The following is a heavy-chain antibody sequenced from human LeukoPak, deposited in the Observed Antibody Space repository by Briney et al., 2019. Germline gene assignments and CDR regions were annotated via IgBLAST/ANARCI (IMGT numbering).Heavy chain of an antibody. CDR3: ARYSSSGWYFDF. J-gene: IGHJ4*02. D-gene: IGHD6-19*01. Sequence: SETLSLTCTVSGGSISSSTYYWGWIRQPPGKGLEWIGNIYYGGSTFYNPSLKSRVTISLDTSKNQFSLKLDSVNPEDTAVYYCARYSSSGWYFDFWGQGSLVTVSS. CDR1: GGSISSSTYY. CDR2: IYYGGST. V-gene: IGHV4-39*01.